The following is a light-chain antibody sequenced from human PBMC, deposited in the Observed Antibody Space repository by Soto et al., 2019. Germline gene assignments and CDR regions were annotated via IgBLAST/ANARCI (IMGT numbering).Light chain of an antibody. CDR2: FAS. V-gene: IGKV1-27*01. CDR1: QGISNY. CDR3: QQYDIWPPYT. Sequence: DIKLTQSPSTLSASLGDSVTITCRASQGISNYLAWYQQKAGKVPKLLIYFASTLQSGVPSRFSGRGSGTEFTVTISSLQSEDFAIYYCQQYDIWPPYTFGQGTKVDIK. J-gene: IGKJ2*01.